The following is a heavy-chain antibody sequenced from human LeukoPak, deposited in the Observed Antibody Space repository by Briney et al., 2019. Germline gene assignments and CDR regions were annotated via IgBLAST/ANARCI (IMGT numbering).Heavy chain of an antibody. J-gene: IGHJ4*02. V-gene: IGHV4-38-2*02. CDR3: ARGGGWSPYYFDY. CDR1: GDSISSGYY. CDR2: INHSGST. Sequence: SETLSLTCTVSGDSISSGYYWGWIRQPPGKGLEWIGEINHSGSTNYNPSLKSRLTISVDTSKNQFSLNLISVTAADTAVYYCARGGGWSPYYFDYWGQGALVTVSS. D-gene: IGHD6-19*01.